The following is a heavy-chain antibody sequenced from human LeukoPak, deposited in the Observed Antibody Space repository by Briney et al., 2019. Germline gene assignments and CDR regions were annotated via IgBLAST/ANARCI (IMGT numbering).Heavy chain of an antibody. Sequence: SETLSLTCTVSGGSISSYYWSWIRQPPGKGLEWIGYIYYSGSTNYNPSLKSRVTISVDTPRNQFSLKVSSVTAADTAVYYCARASYSSSWYAVDNWGQGTLVTVSS. D-gene: IGHD6-13*01. CDR1: GGSISSYY. CDR3: ARASYSSSWYAVDN. CDR2: IYYSGST. V-gene: IGHV4-59*08. J-gene: IGHJ4*02.